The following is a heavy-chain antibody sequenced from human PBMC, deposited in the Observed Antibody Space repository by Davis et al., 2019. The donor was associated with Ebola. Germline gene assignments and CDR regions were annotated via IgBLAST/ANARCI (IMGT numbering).Heavy chain of an antibody. CDR3: ARAPTVSSLYYYYGMDV. J-gene: IGHJ6*02. Sequence: PSETLSLTCAVSGGSISSSNWWSWVRQPPGKGLEWIGEIYHSGSTNYNPSLKSRVTISVDKSKNQFSLKLSSVTAADTAVYYCARAPTVSSLYYYYGMDVWGQGTAVTVSS. CDR2: IYHSGST. V-gene: IGHV4-4*02. CDR1: GGSISSSNW. D-gene: IGHD1-14*01.